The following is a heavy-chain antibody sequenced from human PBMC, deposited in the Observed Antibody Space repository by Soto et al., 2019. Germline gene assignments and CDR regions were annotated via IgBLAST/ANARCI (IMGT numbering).Heavy chain of an antibody. CDR1: GFTFSSYG. Sequence: LRLSCAASGFTFSSYGMHWVRQAPGKGLEWVAVISYDGSNKYYADSVKGRFTISRDNSKNTLYLQMNSLRAEDTAVYYCAKDRVVAAPRDYYYYGMDVWGQGTTVTVSS. V-gene: IGHV3-30*18. D-gene: IGHD2-15*01. CDR3: AKDRVVAAPRDYYYYGMDV. J-gene: IGHJ6*02. CDR2: ISYDGSNK.